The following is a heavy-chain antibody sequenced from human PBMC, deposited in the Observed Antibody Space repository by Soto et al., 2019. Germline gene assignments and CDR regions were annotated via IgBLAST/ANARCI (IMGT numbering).Heavy chain of an antibody. D-gene: IGHD1-26*01. Sequence: EVQVVESGGGLVKTGESLRLSCAASGFTFSGAWMSWVRQAPGKGLEWVARIKSRGAGEATEYAAPVKGRFTISREDSRNTVYLEMNGLKSEDTGVRYCAIDSDHFQPQIDFWGQGALVTVSS. V-gene: IGHV3-15*01. J-gene: IGHJ4*02. CDR2: IKSRGAGEAT. CDR1: GFTFSGAW. CDR3: AIDSDHFQPQIDF.